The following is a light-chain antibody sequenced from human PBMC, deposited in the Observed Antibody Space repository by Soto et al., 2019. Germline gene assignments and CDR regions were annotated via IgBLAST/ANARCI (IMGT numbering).Light chain of an antibody. J-gene: IGLJ3*02. CDR1: NSNIGNSY. CDR2: DDN. CDR3: GTWDSSLTNGRAV. Sequence: QSVLTQPPSVSAAPGQTVTVSCSGNNSNIGNSYVSWYQQFPGTAPRLLIYDDNKRPSGIRDRFSGSKSGTSATLAITGLQTGDEAVYYCGTWDSSLTNGRAVFGGGTKLTVL. V-gene: IGLV1-51*01.